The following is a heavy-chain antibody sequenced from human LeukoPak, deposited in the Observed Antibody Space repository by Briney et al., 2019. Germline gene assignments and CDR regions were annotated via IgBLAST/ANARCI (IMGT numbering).Heavy chain of an antibody. J-gene: IGHJ4*02. V-gene: IGHV3-7*01. CDR2: IKQDGSEK. Sequence: GGSLRLSCAASGFTFSSYWMSWVRQAPGKGLEWVANIKQDGSEKYYVDSVKGRFTISRDNAKNSLYLQMNSLRAEDTAVYYCARDEGSYYYDSSGAVDYWGQGTLVTVSS. D-gene: IGHD3-22*01. CDR3: ARDEGSYYYDSSGAVDY. CDR1: GFTFSSYW.